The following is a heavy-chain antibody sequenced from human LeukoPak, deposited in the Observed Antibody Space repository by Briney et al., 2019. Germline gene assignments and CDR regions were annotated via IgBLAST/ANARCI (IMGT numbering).Heavy chain of an antibody. CDR1: GFTFSSYA. V-gene: IGHV3-30*04. D-gene: IGHD5-24*01. CDR3: ARYRDGYNYFDY. CDR2: ISYDGSNK. Sequence: GGSLRLSCAASGFTFSSYAMHWVRQAPGKGLEWVAVISYDGSNKYYADSVKGRLTISRDNSKNTLYLQMNSLRAEDTAVYYCARYRDGYNYFDYWGQGTLVTVSS. J-gene: IGHJ4*02.